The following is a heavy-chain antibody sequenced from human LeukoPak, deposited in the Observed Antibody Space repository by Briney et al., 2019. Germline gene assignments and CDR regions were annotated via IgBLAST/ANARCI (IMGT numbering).Heavy chain of an antibody. V-gene: IGHV4-4*02. Sequence: SGTLSLTCAVSGGSISSSNWWSWVRQPPGKGLEWIGEIYHSGSTNYNPSLKSRVTISVDTSKNTFSLRLTSVTAADTAVYYCARVRGRDGYFDYWGQGARVTVS. CDR3: ARVRGRDGYFDY. CDR2: IYHSGST. CDR1: GGSISSSNW. D-gene: IGHD5-24*01. J-gene: IGHJ4*02.